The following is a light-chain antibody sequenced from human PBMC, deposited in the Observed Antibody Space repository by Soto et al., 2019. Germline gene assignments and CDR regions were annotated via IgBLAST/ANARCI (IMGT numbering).Light chain of an antibody. CDR1: SNDVGHFNY. Sequence: QAVVAQPASVSGSPGQSITISCTGTSNDVGHFNYVSWFQQHPGKAPKLLIFDVSNWPSGISDRFSGSKSGNTASLTISGLQPEDEADYYCTSFTTSNTFVFGSGTQLTVL. V-gene: IGLV2-14*03. J-gene: IGLJ1*01. CDR3: TSFTTSNTFV. CDR2: DVS.